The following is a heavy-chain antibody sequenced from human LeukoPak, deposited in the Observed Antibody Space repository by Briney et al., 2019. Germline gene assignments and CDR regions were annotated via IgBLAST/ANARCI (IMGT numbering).Heavy chain of an antibody. CDR1: GYTFTGYY. V-gene: IGHV1-2*02. CDR3: ARGRIGYYLDY. J-gene: IGHJ4*02. D-gene: IGHD3-22*01. CDR2: INPNSGGT. Sequence: ASVKVTCKASGYTFTGYYMHWLRQAPGQGLEWMGWINPNSGGTNYAEKFQGRVTMTSDTSISTAYMELTRLRSDDTAVYYCARGRIGYYLDYWGQGTLVPVSS.